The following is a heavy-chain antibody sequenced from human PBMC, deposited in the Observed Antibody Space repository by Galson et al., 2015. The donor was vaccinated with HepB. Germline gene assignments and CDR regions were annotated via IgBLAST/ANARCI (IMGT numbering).Heavy chain of an antibody. CDR2: IDWDDDK. D-gene: IGHD6-13*01. Sequence: PALVKPTQTLTLTCTFSGLSLSTARMCVTWIRQPPGKALEWLALIDWDDDKYYNTSLKTRLTISKDTSKNQVVLTMTNMDPVDTATYYCARMLGSSGYYGMDVWGQGTTVTVSS. J-gene: IGHJ6*02. V-gene: IGHV2-70*01. CDR1: GLSLSTARMC. CDR3: ARMLGSSGYYGMDV.